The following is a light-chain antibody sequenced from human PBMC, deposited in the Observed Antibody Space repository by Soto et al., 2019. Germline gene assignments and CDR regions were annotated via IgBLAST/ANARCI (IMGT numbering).Light chain of an antibody. J-gene: IGLJ1*01. V-gene: IGLV1-44*01. CDR1: RSNMGSNT. CDR3: ATWADGLNSYV. CDR2: SNN. Sequence: QSVLTQPPSASRTTGHRVTISCSGSRSNMGSNTVSWYQQLPQRAPKLLIFSNNQRPPGVPDRFSGSKSGTSASLAISGLQSEDKADYYCATWADGLNSYVSGAGTKVTVL.